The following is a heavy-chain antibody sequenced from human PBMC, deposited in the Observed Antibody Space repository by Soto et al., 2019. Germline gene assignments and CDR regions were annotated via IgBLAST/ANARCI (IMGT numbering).Heavy chain of an antibody. CDR2: MNPNSGNT. V-gene: IGHV1-8*01. D-gene: IGHD2-15*01. J-gene: IGHJ5*02. CDR3: ARVGYCSGGSCSRGWFDP. Sequence: QVQLVQSGAEVKKPGASVKVSCKASGYTFTSYDINWVRQATGQGLEWRGWMNPNSGNTGYAQKFQGRVTMTRNTSISTAYMELSSLRSEDTAVYYCARVGYCSGGSCSRGWFDPWGQGTLVTVSS. CDR1: GYTFTSYD.